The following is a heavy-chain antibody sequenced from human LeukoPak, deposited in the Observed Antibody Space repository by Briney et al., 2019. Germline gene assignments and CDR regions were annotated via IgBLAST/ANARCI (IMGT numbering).Heavy chain of an antibody. J-gene: IGHJ3*02. V-gene: IGHV1-8*01. CDR3: ARNDYGDDGHDAFDI. CDR2: MNPNSGNA. CDR1: GYTFTSYD. Sequence: ASVKVSCKASGYTFTSYDINWVRQATGQGLEWMGWMNPNSGNAGYAQKFQGRVTMTRSTSISAAYMKLSSLRSEDTAVYYCARNDYGDDGHDAFDIWGQGTMVTISS. D-gene: IGHD4-17*01.